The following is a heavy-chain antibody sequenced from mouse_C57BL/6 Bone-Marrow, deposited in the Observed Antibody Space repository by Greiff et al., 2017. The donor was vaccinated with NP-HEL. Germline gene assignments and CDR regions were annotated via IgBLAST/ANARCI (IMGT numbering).Heavy chain of an antibody. D-gene: IGHD1-1*01. CDR3: TRTVVAHWYFDV. V-gene: IGHV1-15*01. Sequence: QVQLKQSGAELVRPGASVTLSCKASGYTFTDYEMHWVKQTPVHGLEWIGAIDPETGGTAYNQKFKGKAILTADKSSSTAYMELRSLTSEDSAVYYCTRTVVAHWYFDVWGTGTTVTVSS. CDR1: GYTFTDYE. J-gene: IGHJ1*03. CDR2: IDPETGGT.